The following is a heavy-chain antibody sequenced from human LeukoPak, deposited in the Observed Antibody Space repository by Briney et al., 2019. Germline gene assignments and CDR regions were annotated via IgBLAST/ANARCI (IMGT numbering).Heavy chain of an antibody. D-gene: IGHD3-10*01. J-gene: IGHJ4*02. CDR1: GFTFSSYW. Sequence: PGGSLRLSCAASGFTFSSYWMHWVRQAPGKGLAWVSRINSDGSSTSYADSVKGRFTISRDNAKNTLYLQMNSLRAEDTAVYYCARAPPGVYYFDYWGQGTLVTVSS. V-gene: IGHV3-74*01. CDR2: INSDGSST. CDR3: ARAPPGVYYFDY.